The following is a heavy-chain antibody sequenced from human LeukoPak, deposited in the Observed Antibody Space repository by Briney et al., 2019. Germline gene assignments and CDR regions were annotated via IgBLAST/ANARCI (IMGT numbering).Heavy chain of an antibody. CDR2: ISSSSSYI. J-gene: IGHJ4*02. Sequence: GGSLRLSCAASGFTFSDYYMIWVRQAPGKGLEWVSSISSSSSYIYYADSATGRFTISRDNAANSLFLQMNSLRAEDTAVYYCARQSTSWFFDWGQGTLVTVSS. CDR3: ARQSTSWFFD. D-gene: IGHD6-13*01. CDR1: GFTFSDYY. V-gene: IGHV3-21*01.